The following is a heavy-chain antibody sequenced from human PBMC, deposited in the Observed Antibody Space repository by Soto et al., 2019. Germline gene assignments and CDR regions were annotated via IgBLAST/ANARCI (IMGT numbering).Heavy chain of an antibody. CDR1: GYTFTNYA. CDR2: INTAYGHT. Sequence: ASVKVSCKASGYTFTNYAMHWVRQAPGQRLEWMGWINTAYGHTKYSQTFQGRVTITRDTSASTAYMELSSLRSEDTAEYYCASGLLQDYWGQGTLVTVSS. J-gene: IGHJ4*02. CDR3: ASGLLQDY. D-gene: IGHD3-22*01. V-gene: IGHV1-3*04.